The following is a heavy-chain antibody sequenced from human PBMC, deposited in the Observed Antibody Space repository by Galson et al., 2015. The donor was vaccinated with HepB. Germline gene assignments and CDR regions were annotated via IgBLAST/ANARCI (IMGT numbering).Heavy chain of an antibody. V-gene: IGHV2-70*20. CDR3: ARDGTSCYAKSGMDV. D-gene: IGHD2-2*01. J-gene: IGHJ6*02. Sequence: PALVKPTQTLTLTCTFSGFSLSTSGMCVNWVRQAPGKALEWLGFIDWDDDKYYSTSLRTRLTISKDTSKNQVVLTVANMDPVDTATYYCARDGTSCYAKSGMDVWGQGTTVTV. CDR2: IDWDDDK. CDR1: GFSLSTSGMC.